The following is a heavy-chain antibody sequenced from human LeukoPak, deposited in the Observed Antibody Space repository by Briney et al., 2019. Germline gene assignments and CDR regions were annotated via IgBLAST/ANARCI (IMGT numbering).Heavy chain of an antibody. CDR1: GGSISSYY. V-gene: IGHV4-59*12. Sequence: PSETLSLTCTVSGGSISSYYWSWIRQPPGKGLEWIGYIYHSGSTYYNPSLKSRVTISVDRSKNQFSLKLSSVTAADTAVYYCATLGGYCSSTSCWDWFDPWGQGTLVTVSS. D-gene: IGHD2-2*01. J-gene: IGHJ5*02. CDR2: IYHSGST. CDR3: ATLGGYCSSTSCWDWFDP.